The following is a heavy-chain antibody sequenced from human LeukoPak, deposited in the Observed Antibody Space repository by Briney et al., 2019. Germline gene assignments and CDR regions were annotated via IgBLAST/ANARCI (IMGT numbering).Heavy chain of an antibody. J-gene: IGHJ3*02. CDR1: GGSISSYY. CDR2: IYYSGST. V-gene: IGHV4-59*01. CDR3: ARAFDYYDSSGYYYVYAFDI. D-gene: IGHD3-22*01. Sequence: KASETLSLTCTVSGGSISSYYWSWIRQPPGKGLEWIGYIYYSGSTNYNPSLKSRVTISVDTSKNQFSLKLSSVTAADTAVYYCARAFDYYDSSGYYYVYAFDIWGQGTMVTVSS.